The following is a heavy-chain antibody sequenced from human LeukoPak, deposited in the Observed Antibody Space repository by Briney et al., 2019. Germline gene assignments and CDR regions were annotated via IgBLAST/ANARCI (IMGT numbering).Heavy chain of an antibody. V-gene: IGHV3-48*04. CDR2: ISSSSSTI. Sequence: GGSLRLSCAASGFTFSSYSMNWVRQAPGKGLEWVSYISSSSSTIYYAASVKGRFTISRDNAKNSLYLQMNSLRAGDTALYYCARARPGPGAAFDIWGQGTMVTVSS. J-gene: IGHJ3*02. D-gene: IGHD6-6*01. CDR3: ARARPGPGAAFDI. CDR1: GFTFSSYS.